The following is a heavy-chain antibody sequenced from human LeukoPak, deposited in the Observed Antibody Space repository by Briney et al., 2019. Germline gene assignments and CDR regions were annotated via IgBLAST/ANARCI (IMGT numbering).Heavy chain of an antibody. CDR1: GGSLSGYY. CDR3: ARQRGYNYGDPKSDAFDI. Sequence: KPSETLSLTCAVYGGSLSGYYWSWIRQPPGKGLEWIGEINHSGSTNYNPSLKSRVTISVDTSKNQFSLKLSSVTAADTAVYYCARQRGYNYGDPKSDAFDIWGQGTMVTVSS. J-gene: IGHJ3*02. CDR2: INHSGST. D-gene: IGHD5-18*01. V-gene: IGHV4-34*01.